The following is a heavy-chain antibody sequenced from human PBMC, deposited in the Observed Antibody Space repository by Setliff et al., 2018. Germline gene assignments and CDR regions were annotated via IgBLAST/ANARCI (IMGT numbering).Heavy chain of an antibody. D-gene: IGHD3-10*01. CDR2: ISSSSSYI. Sequence: GGSLRLSCAASGFTFSSYSMHWVRQTPGKGLEWVSSISSSSSYIYYADSVQGRFTISRDNAKNSLYLQMNSLRAEDTAVYYCTRANLDGNLWPDYYYYMDVWGKGTTVTVSS. V-gene: IGHV3-21*01. CDR3: TRANLDGNLWPDYYYYMDV. CDR1: GFTFSSYS. J-gene: IGHJ6*03.